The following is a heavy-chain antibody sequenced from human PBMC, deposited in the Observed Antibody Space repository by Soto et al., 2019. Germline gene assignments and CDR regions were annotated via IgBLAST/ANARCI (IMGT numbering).Heavy chain of an antibody. V-gene: IGHV1-3*01. D-gene: IGHD3-3*01. Sequence: ASVKVSCKASGYTFTSYAMHWVRQAPGQRLEWMGWINAGNGNTKYSQKFQGRVTITRDTSASTAYMELSSLRSEDTAVYYCARDYDFWSGYYYYGMDVWGQGTTVTVSS. J-gene: IGHJ6*02. CDR2: INAGNGNT. CDR3: ARDYDFWSGYYYYGMDV. CDR1: GYTFTSYA.